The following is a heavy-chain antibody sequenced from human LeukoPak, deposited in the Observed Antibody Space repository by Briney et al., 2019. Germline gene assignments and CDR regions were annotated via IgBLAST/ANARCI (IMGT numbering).Heavy chain of an antibody. Sequence: GGSLRLSCAASGFSFSSYTMSWVRQAPGKGLEWVSTITTSDGNTYYADSVKGRFTVSRDNSKNTLFLQMNSLRAEDTAVYYCAKDGGLWVSAHWGDSWGRGTLVTVSS. CDR2: ITTSDGNT. CDR1: GFSFSSYT. D-gene: IGHD7-27*01. J-gene: IGHJ4*02. V-gene: IGHV3-23*01. CDR3: AKDGGLWVSAHWGDS.